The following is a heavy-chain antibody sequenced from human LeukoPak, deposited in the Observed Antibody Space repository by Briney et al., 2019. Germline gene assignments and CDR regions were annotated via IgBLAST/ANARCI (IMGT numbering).Heavy chain of an antibody. V-gene: IGHV3-7*01. Sequence: GGSLRLSCAASGFTFSSYWMSWVRQAPGKGLEWVANIKQDGSEKCYVDSVKGRFTISRDNAKNSLYLQMNSLRAEDTAVYYCAREATVTRGWYYYYGMDVWGQGTTVTVSS. CDR2: IKQDGSEK. J-gene: IGHJ6*02. CDR1: GFTFSSYW. CDR3: AREATVTRGWYYYYGMDV. D-gene: IGHD4-4*01.